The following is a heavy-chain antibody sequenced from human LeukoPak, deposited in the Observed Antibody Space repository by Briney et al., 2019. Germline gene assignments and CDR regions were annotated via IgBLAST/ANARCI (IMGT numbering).Heavy chain of an antibody. V-gene: IGHV1-46*01. Sequence: ASVKVSCKASGYTFTSYYLHWVRQAPGQGLEWMGIINPSDGSTTYARKFQGRVTLTRDMSTSTVYVELGNLRSEDTAVYYCARETCGGDCYSRYYFDYWGQGTLVTVSS. CDR2: INPSDGST. CDR3: ARETCGGDCYSRYYFDY. J-gene: IGHJ4*02. D-gene: IGHD2-21*02. CDR1: GYTFTSYY.